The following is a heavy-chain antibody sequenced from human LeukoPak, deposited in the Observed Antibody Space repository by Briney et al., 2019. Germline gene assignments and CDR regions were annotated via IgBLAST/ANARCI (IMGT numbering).Heavy chain of an antibody. CDR2: IKQDGSEK. CDR1: GFTFSSYW. J-gene: IGHJ6*02. Sequence: GGSLRLSCAASGFTFSSYWMSWVRQAPGKGLEWVANIKQDGSEKYYVDSVKGRFTISRDNAKNSLYLQMNSLRAEDTAVYYCARDRGYSYGYAGYYYYGMDAWGQGTTVTVSS. V-gene: IGHV3-7*01. D-gene: IGHD5-18*01. CDR3: ARDRGYSYGYAGYYYYGMDA.